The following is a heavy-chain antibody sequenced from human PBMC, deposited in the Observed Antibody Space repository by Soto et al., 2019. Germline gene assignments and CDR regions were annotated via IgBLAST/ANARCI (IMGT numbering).Heavy chain of an antibody. V-gene: IGHV4-31*03. J-gene: IGHJ5*02. CDR1: GGSISSGGYY. CDR3: ARAGHSSSSEGANWFDP. D-gene: IGHD6-6*01. CDR2: IYYSGST. Sequence: QVQLQESGPGLVKPSQTLSLTCTVSGGSISSGGYYWSWIRQHPGKGLEWIGYIYYSGSTYFNPSLKSRLTISVDTSNNQFSLQLSSVTAADTAVYYGARAGHSSSSEGANWFDPWGQGTLVTVSS.